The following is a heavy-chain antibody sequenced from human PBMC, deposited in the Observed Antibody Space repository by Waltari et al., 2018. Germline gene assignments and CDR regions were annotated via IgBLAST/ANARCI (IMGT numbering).Heavy chain of an antibody. J-gene: IGHJ4*02. CDR1: GGTFSSYA. CDR2: IIPIFGTA. D-gene: IGHD6-19*01. Sequence: QVHLVQSGAEVKKPGSSVKVSCKASGGTFSSYAISWVRQAPGQGLEWMGGIIPIFGTANYAQKFQGRVTITTDESTSTAYMELSSLRSEDTAVYYCARDKVAVAGEYYFDYWGQGTLVIVSS. CDR3: ARDKVAVAGEYYFDY. V-gene: IGHV1-69*05.